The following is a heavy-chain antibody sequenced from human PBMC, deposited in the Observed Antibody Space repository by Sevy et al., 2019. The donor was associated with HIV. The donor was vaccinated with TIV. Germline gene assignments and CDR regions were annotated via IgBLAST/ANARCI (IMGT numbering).Heavy chain of an antibody. CDR3: TKDEAYTVATSYYFDY. V-gene: IGHV3-23*01. D-gene: IGHD5-12*01. Sequence: GGSLRLSCAASGFTFSNYAMSWVRQAPGKGLEWVSGISDSAYNTYYADSVKGRFTISRDNSKNSLYLQMNSLRADDTAVYYCTKDEAYTVATSYYFDYWGQGTLVTVSS. CDR2: ISDSAYNT. CDR1: GFTFSNYA. J-gene: IGHJ4*02.